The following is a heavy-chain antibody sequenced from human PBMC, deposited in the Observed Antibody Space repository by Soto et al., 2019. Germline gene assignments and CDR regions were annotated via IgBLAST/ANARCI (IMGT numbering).Heavy chain of an antibody. D-gene: IGHD6-13*01. V-gene: IGHV3-64D*06. J-gene: IGHJ4*02. Sequence: GGSLRLSCSASGFTFSSYAMHWVRQAPGKGLEYVSAISSNGGSTYYADSVKGRFTISRDNSKNTLYLQMSSLRAEDTAVYYCVKEGPYSSRWHPHYFDYWGQGTLVTVSS. CDR3: VKEGPYSSRWHPHYFDY. CDR1: GFTFSSYA. CDR2: ISSNGGST.